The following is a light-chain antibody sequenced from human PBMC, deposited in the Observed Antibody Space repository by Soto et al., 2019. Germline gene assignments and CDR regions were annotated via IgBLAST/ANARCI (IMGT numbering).Light chain of an antibody. Sequence: DIQMTQSPSTLSASVGDRVTITCRASQSISSWLAWYQQKPGKAPKLLIYKASSLESGVPSRFSGSGSGTEFTLTISSLQPDDFAIYYGQQSTAFGQGTKVEIK. CDR3: QQSTA. J-gene: IGKJ1*01. CDR1: QSISSW. V-gene: IGKV1-5*03. CDR2: KAS.